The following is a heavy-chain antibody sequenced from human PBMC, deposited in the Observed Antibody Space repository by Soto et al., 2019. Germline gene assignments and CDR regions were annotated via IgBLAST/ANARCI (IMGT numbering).Heavy chain of an antibody. Sequence: GGSLRLSCAASGFTFSSYAMSWVRQAPGKGLEWVSAISGSGGSTYYADSVKGRFTISRDNSKNTLYLQMNSLRTEDTAVYYCANLNEAVAGTRFDYWGQGTLVTVSS. V-gene: IGHV3-23*01. J-gene: IGHJ4*02. CDR3: ANLNEAVAGTRFDY. D-gene: IGHD6-19*01. CDR2: ISGSGGST. CDR1: GFTFSSYA.